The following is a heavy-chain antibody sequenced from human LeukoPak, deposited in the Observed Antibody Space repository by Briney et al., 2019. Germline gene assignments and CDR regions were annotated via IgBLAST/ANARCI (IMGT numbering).Heavy chain of an antibody. Sequence: ASVKVSCKASGYTFTSYGITWVRQAPGQGLEWMGWISASNGNTNYAEKFQGRVTMTTDTSTSTAYMELRSLRSDDTAVYYCARDWKDVRGVKGWFDHWGQGTLVTVSS. CDR1: GYTFTSYG. CDR3: ARDWKDVRGVKGWFDH. CDR2: ISASNGNT. J-gene: IGHJ5*02. V-gene: IGHV1-18*01. D-gene: IGHD3-10*01.